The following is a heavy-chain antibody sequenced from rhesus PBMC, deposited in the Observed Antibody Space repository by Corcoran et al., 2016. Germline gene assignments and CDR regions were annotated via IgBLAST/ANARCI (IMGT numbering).Heavy chain of an antibody. CDR1: GGSVSSSNW. V-gene: IGHV4-65*01. CDR3: ARGPLYSGSWNAVDY. D-gene: IGHD6-25*01. CDR2: ISGSSGSN. J-gene: IGHJ4*01. Sequence: QVQLQESGPGLVKPSETLSLTCAVSGGSVSSSNWWSWIRQPPGEGLEWIGYISGSSGSNYNNPSHKSGVTISTDTAKNPFSRKLISVTAADTAVYYCARGPLYSGSWNAVDYWGQGVLVTVSS.